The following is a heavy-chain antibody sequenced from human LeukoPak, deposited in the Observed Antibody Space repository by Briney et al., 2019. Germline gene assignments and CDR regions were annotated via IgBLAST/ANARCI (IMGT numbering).Heavy chain of an antibody. J-gene: IGHJ6*02. V-gene: IGHV3-21*01. D-gene: IGHD3-10*01. Sequence: PGGSLRLSCAASGFTFSSYSMNWVRQAPGKGLEWVSSISSSSNYIYYADSVKGRFTISRDNAKNSLYLQMNSLRAEDTAVYYCPRDGLRMVRGVAYYYYGMDVWGQGTTVTVSS. CDR1: GFTFSSYS. CDR2: ISSSSNYI. CDR3: PRDGLRMVRGVAYYYYGMDV.